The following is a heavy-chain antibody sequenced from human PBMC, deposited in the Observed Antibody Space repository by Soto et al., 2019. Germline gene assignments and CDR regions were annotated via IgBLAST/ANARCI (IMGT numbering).Heavy chain of an antibody. CDR1: GGSISNYY. CDR2: IYKSGST. D-gene: IGHD2-21*02. V-gene: IGHV4-59*01. Sequence: GPGPGGSSETLSLTCTVSGGSISNYYWSWIRQPPGKGLEWIGYIYKSGSTNYNPSLKSRVTISADTSKNQFSLKLSSVTAADTAVYYCAREGPCGGDCYFDNWGQGTLVTVSS. CDR3: AREGPCGGDCYFDN. J-gene: IGHJ4*02.